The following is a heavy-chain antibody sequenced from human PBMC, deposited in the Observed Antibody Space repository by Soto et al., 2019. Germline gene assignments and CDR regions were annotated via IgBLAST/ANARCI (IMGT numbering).Heavy chain of an antibody. D-gene: IGHD3-16*01. CDR2: IMSDGSGT. Sequence: EVQLVESGGGLVQPGGSLRLSCAASGFTFSSYWMHWVRQGPGEGLVWVSRIMSDGSGTTYADSVKGRFTISRDNAKITLYLQMNSVRAEDTAVYHCARSRGSGGVEYNMDVWGQGTTVTVSS. V-gene: IGHV3-74*01. CDR1: GFTFSSYW. J-gene: IGHJ6*02. CDR3: ARSRGSGGVEYNMDV.